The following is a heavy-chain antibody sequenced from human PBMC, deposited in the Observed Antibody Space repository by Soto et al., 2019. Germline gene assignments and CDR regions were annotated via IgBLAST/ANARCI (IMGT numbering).Heavy chain of an antibody. CDR1: GGSISSSSYY. CDR3: ASDLGSGGSCFGH. CDR2: IYYSGST. D-gene: IGHD2-15*01. V-gene: IGHV4-39*01. Sequence: SETLSLTCTVSGGSISSSSYYWGWIRQPPGKGLEWIGSIYYSGSTYYNPSLKSRVTISVDTSKNQFSLKLSSVTAADTAVYYCASDLGSGGSCFGHWGQGTLVTVSS. J-gene: IGHJ1*01.